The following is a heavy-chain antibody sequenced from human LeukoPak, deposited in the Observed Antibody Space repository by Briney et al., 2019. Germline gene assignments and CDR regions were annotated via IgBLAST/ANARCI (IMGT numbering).Heavy chain of an antibody. Sequence: PGGSLRLSCAASGFTFGTHTMNWVRQAPGNGLEWVSSISGSGDYIHYADSVKGRITVSRDNAKDSLYLQMNSLRVEDTAVYYCVRIPNNAGFPNWFDPWGQGTLVIVSS. D-gene: IGHD2-8*01. CDR2: ISGSGDYI. CDR1: GFTFGTHT. CDR3: VRIPNNAGFPNWFDP. J-gene: IGHJ5*02. V-gene: IGHV3-21*01.